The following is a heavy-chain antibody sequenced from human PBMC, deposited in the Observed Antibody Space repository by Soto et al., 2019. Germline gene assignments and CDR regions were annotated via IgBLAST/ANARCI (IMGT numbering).Heavy chain of an antibody. J-gene: IGHJ5*02. CDR3: AKYSSSGNWFDP. V-gene: IGHV1-69*13. Sequence: ASVKVSCKASGGTFSSYAISWVRQAPGQGLEWMGGIIPIFGTANYAQKFQGRVTITADESTSTAYMELSGLRSEDTAVYYCAKYSSSGNWFDPWGQGTLVTVSS. CDR1: GGTFSSYA. D-gene: IGHD6-6*01. CDR2: IIPIFGTA.